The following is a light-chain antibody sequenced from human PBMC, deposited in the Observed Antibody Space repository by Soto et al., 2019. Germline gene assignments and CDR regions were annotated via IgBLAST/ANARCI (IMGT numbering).Light chain of an antibody. CDR1: QSISAY. CDR2: GAT. J-gene: IGKJ4*01. Sequence: DIQMTQSPSSLSASVGDRVTITCRASQSISAYLNWFQHKPGRAPKLLIYGATSLQSGVPSRFSGSGSGTEFTLTSSSLQPEDFAAYYCQQTYSTPLTFGGGTKLEIK. CDR3: QQTYSTPLT. V-gene: IGKV1-39*01.